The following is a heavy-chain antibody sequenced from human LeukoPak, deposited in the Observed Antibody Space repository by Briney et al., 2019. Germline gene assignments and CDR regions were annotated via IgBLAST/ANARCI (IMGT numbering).Heavy chain of an antibody. D-gene: IGHD3-22*01. CDR3: ARVSSSGYYYLNFDY. CDR2: INPNSGGT. V-gene: IGHV1-2*02. CDR1: GYTFTGYY. J-gene: IGHJ4*02. Sequence: ASVKVSCKASGYTFTGYYMHWVRQAPGQGLEWMGWINPNSGGTNYAQKFQGRVTMTRDTSVSTAYMELSRLRSDDAAVYYCARVSSSGYYYLNFDYWGQGTLVTVSS.